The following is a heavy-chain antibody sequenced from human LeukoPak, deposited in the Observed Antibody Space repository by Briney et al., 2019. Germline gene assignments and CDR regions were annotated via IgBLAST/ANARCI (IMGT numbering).Heavy chain of an antibody. CDR2: ISGSGGST. CDR3: AKVNDYVWGSYRFLDY. J-gene: IGHJ4*02. V-gene: IGHV3-23*01. Sequence: PGGSLRLSCAASGFTFSSYAMSWVRQAPGKGLEWVSAISGSGGSTYYADSVKGRFTISRDNSKNTLYLQMYSLRAEDTAVYYCAKVNDYVWGSYRFLDYWGQGTLITVSS. CDR1: GFTFSSYA. D-gene: IGHD3-16*02.